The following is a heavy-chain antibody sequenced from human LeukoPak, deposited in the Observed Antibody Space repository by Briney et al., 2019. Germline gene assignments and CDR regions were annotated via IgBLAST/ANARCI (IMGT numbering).Heavy chain of an antibody. Sequence: ASVTLSCKASASSFTINYMHWVRQAPAPGLEWMGIINPSGGSTSYAQKIQGRVTMTRDTSTSTVYMELSSMRSEDTAVSYCARDLNVCGRRGYTSYDDYYGIEVWGQGTTVTVSS. CDR1: ASSFTINY. J-gene: IGHJ6*01. CDR3: ARDLNVCGRRGYTSYDDYYGIEV. V-gene: IGHV1-46*01. CDR2: INPSGGST. D-gene: IGHD2-15*01.